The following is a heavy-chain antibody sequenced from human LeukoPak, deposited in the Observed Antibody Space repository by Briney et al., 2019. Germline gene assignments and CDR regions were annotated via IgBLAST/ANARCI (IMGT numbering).Heavy chain of an antibody. J-gene: IGHJ5*02. Sequence: PSETLSLTCTVSGGSISSYYWSWIRQPPGKGLEWIGYIYYSGSTNYNPSLKSRVTISVDTSKNQFSLKLSSVTVADTAVYYCATYRRGRFGELRFDPWGQGTLVTVSS. D-gene: IGHD3-10*01. CDR2: IYYSGST. CDR3: ATYRRGRFGELRFDP. V-gene: IGHV4-59*08. CDR1: GGSISSYY.